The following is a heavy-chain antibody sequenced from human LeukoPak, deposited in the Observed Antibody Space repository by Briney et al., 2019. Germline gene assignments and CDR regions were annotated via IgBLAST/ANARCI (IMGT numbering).Heavy chain of an antibody. CDR1: GYTFTGYY. V-gene: IGHV1-2*06. CDR2: INPNSGGT. D-gene: IGHD7-27*01. Sequence: GASVKVSCKASGYTFTGYYMHWVRQAPGQRLEWMGRINPNSGGTNYAQKFQGRVTMTRDTSISTAYMELSRLRSDDTAVYYCARVVNWGSGPFDYWGQGTLVTVSS. J-gene: IGHJ4*02. CDR3: ARVVNWGSGPFDY.